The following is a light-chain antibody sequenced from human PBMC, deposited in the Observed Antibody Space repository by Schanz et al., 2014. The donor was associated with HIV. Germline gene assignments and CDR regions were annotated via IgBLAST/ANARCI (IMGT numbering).Light chain of an antibody. CDR2: LNSDGSH. CDR1: SGHSTYV. CDR3: QTWGTGIWL. J-gene: IGLJ2*01. V-gene: IGLV4-69*01. Sequence: QSVLTQSPSASASLGASVKLTCTLSSGHSTYVIAWHQQQPGKGPRFLMNLNSDGSHNKGDGVPDRFSGSSSGTERFLTISSLQSEDEADYYCQTWGTGIWLFAGGTKLTVL.